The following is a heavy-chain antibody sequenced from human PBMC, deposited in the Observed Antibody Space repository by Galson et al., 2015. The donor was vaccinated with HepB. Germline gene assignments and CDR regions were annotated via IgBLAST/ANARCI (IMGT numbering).Heavy chain of an antibody. CDR2: INAGNGNT. V-gene: IGHV1-3*01. J-gene: IGHJ4*02. CDR1: GYTFTSYA. D-gene: IGHD3-3*01. Sequence: SVKVSCKASGYTFTSYAMHWVRQAPGQRLEWMGWINAGNGNTKYSQKFQGRVTITRDTSASTAYMELSSLRSEDTAVYYCASDKSDYDFWSYYFDYWGQGTLVTVSS. CDR3: ASDKSDYDFWSYYFDY.